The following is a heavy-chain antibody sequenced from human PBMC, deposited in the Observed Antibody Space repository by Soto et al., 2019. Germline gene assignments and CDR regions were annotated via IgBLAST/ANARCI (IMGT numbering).Heavy chain of an antibody. CDR3: AKVLAARLDYYYGMDV. CDR2: ISGSGGST. J-gene: IGHJ6*02. CDR1: GFTFSSYA. V-gene: IGHV3-23*01. D-gene: IGHD6-6*01. Sequence: VQLLESGGGLVQPGGSLRLSCAASGFTFSSYAMSWVRQAPGKGLEWVSAISGSGGSTYYADSVKGRFTISRDNSKNTLYLQMNSLRAEDTAIYYCAKVLAARLDYYYGMDVWGQGTTVTVSS.